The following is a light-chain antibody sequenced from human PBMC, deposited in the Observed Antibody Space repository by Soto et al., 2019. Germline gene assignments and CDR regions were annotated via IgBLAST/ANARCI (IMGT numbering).Light chain of an antibody. V-gene: IGKV1-5*01. CDR2: DAS. J-gene: IGKJ1*01. CDR3: QQYDYYPWT. CDR1: QTISGW. Sequence: DIRMTQSPDTLSASVGDRVTITCRASQTISGWLAWYQQKPGKAPQLLIYDASVLYSGVPSRFSGRGSGTLYTLTISSLRPDDFATYYCQQYDYYPWTFGQGTKVEVK.